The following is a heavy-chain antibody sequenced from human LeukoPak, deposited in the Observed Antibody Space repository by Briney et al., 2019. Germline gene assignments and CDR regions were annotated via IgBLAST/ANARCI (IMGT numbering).Heavy chain of an antibody. CDR2: IYHSGST. CDR1: GGSISSGGYS. Sequence: SETLSLTCAVSGGSISSGGYSWSWIRQPPGKGLEWIGYIYHSGSTYYNPSLKSRVTISVDRSKNQFSLKLSSVTAADTAVYYCARGRATMVRGAPAGDWFDLWGQGTLVTVSS. J-gene: IGHJ5*02. D-gene: IGHD3-10*01. CDR3: ARGRATMVRGAPAGDWFDL. V-gene: IGHV4-30-2*01.